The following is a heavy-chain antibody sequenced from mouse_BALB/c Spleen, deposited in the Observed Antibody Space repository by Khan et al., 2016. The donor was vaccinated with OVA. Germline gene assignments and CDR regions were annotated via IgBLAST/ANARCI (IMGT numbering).Heavy chain of an antibody. CDR2: INPSNGDT. CDR1: GYTFTSYY. V-gene: IGHV1-53*01. J-gene: IGHJ3*01. CDR3: TRGGYGGCAS. D-gene: IGHD2-2*01. Sequence: QVQLQQSGAELVKPGASVKLSCKASGYTFTSYYMYWVKQRPGQGLEWIGDINPSNGDTYFNEKFKKKATLTVDKSSSTTYMQLSRLTSEDSAVYYCTRGGYGGCASWGQGTLVTVSA.